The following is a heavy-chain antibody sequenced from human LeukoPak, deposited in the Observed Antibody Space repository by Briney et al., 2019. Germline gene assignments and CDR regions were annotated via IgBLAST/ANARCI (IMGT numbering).Heavy chain of an antibody. CDR1: AYNFTDYY. CDR2: INPNSDDT. Sequence: VASVRVSCKASAYNFTDYYMHWVRQAPGQGLEWMGWINPNSDDTKYARKFQGRVTMTRDTSINTAYMELTRLRSDDTAVYYCTRGPNYSASDWFDPWGQGTLVTVSS. J-gene: IGHJ5*02. D-gene: IGHD5-24*01. CDR3: TRGPNYSASDWFDP. V-gene: IGHV1-2*02.